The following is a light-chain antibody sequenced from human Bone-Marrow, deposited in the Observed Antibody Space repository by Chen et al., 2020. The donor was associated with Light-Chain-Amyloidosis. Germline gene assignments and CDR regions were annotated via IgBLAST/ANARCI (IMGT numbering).Light chain of an antibody. CDR2: AVS. CDR3: QQRRNWPPAIT. J-gene: IGKJ5*01. V-gene: IGKV3-11*01. Sequence: EIVLTQSPATLSLSPGERATLSCRASPSVGTNLAWYQQKPGQAPRLLIYAVSDRATGIPARFRGIGSRTEFTLTVSSLEPADFAVYYGQQRRNWPPAITFGHGTRLDI. CDR1: PSVGTN.